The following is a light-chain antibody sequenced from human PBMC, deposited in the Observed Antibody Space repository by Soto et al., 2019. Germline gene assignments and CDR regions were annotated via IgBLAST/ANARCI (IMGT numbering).Light chain of an antibody. CDR2: WAS. J-gene: IGKJ5*01. Sequence: DIVMTQSPDSLAVSLGERATINCKSSQRVLYSSDNKNYLAWYQQKTGQPPKLLIYWASIRESGVPDRFSGSGSGTDFTLTISSLQAEDVAVYYCQQYYNSPITFGQGTRLEIK. V-gene: IGKV4-1*01. CDR1: QRVLYSSDNKNY. CDR3: QQYYNSPIT.